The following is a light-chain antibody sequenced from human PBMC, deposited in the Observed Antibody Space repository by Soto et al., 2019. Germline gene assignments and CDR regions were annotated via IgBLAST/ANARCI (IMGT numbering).Light chain of an antibody. V-gene: IGKV3-15*01. J-gene: IGKJ4*01. CDR2: GAS. CDR1: QSLSSN. Sequence: EIVMTQSPATVSVSPGEGATLSCRASQSLSSNLAWFQQKPGQAPSLLIYGASTRATAIPARFSGSGSGTEFNLTISSLQSEDSAVYFCQQYRSWPITFGGGTKVEIK. CDR3: QQYRSWPIT.